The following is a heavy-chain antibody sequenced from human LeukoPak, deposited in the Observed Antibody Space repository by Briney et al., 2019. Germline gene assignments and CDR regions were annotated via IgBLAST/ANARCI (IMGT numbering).Heavy chain of an antibody. V-gene: IGHV1-69*05. D-gene: IGHD3-22*01. CDR3: ARKDYYDSSGHYSALGTFDY. CDR2: IIPIFGTA. Sequence: SVKVSCKASGGTFSSYAISWVRQAPGQGLEWMGGIIPIFGTANYAQKFQGRVTITTDESTSTAYMELSSLRSEDTAVYYCARKDYYDSSGHYSALGTFDYWGQGTLVTVSS. J-gene: IGHJ4*02. CDR1: GGTFSSYA.